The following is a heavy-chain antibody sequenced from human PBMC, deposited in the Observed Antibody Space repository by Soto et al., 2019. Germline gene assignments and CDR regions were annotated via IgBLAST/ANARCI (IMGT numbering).Heavy chain of an antibody. CDR2: IFGDGDE. D-gene: IGHD6-25*01. V-gene: IGHV2-5*02. CDR1: GFSLSTGVVL. J-gene: IGHJ3*01. CDR3: VHGSYNRGQYDAFDV. Sequence: QITLKESGPAVVKPTQTHTLTCTFSGFSLSTGVVLVGWVRQPPGEALEWLALIFGDGDERYSSSLTHRLTIAKDSSANRVVLRLANVDLVDSGTYYCVHGSYNRGQYDAFDVWGQGTLVTVSS.